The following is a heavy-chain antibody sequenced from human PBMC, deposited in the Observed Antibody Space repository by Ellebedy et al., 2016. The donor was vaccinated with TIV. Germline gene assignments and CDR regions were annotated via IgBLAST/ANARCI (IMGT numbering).Heavy chain of an antibody. D-gene: IGHD3-10*01. CDR3: AKSHYYGSGNLGY. CDR2: INPNSGGT. CDR1: SYTFTGYY. Sequence: AASVKVSCKTSSYTFTGYYMHWARQAPGQGLEWMGWINPNSGGTNYAQKFQGRVTMTRDTSISTAYMDLSRLRSDDAAVYYCAKSHYYGSGNLGYWGQGTLVLVSS. V-gene: IGHV1-2*02. J-gene: IGHJ4*02.